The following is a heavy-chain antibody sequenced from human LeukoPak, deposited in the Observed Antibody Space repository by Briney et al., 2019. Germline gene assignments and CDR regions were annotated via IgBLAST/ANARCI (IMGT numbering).Heavy chain of an antibody. Sequence: ASVKVSCTASGYTFTRYYMHWVRQAPGHGLEWMGIINPSSGSTNYAQKFQGRVTMTRDTSTSTVYMELSSLRSEDTAVYYCARWVDCSSTSCSFIGFDPWGQGTLVTVSS. CDR3: ARWVDCSSTSCSFIGFDP. D-gene: IGHD2-2*01. CDR1: GYTFTRYY. CDR2: INPSSGST. J-gene: IGHJ5*02. V-gene: IGHV1-46*01.